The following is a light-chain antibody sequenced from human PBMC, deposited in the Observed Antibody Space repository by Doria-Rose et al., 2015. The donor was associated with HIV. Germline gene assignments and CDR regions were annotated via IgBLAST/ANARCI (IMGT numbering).Light chain of an antibody. CDR2: WAS. J-gene: IGKJ3*01. CDR1: QSLLYTSKHY. V-gene: IGKV4-1*01. CDR3: QQYYDTPS. Sequence: VLTPSPESLGMSLGERATLNCKSNQSLLYTSKHYLAWYQQKPGQPPKLLIYWASTRQSGVPARFSGSGSGTDFTLTISSLEAEDVAVYYCQQYYDTPSFGPGTTVDI.